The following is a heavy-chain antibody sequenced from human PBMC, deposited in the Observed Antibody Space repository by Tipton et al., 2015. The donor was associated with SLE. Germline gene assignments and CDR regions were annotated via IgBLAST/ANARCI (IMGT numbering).Heavy chain of an antibody. CDR2: IYTSGST. D-gene: IGHD3-22*01. Sequence: TLSLTCTVSGGSISSSSYYWSWIRQPAGKGLEWIGYIYTSGSTNYNPSLKSRVTISVDTSKNQFSLKLSSVTAADTAVYYCATYYYDSSGLYWYFDLWGRGTLVTVSS. CDR1: GGSISSSSYY. CDR3: ATYYYDSSGLYWYFDL. V-gene: IGHV4-61*09. J-gene: IGHJ2*01.